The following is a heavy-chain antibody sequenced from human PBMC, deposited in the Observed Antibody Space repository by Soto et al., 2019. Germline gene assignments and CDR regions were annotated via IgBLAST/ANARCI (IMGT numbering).Heavy chain of an antibody. CDR2: IYHAGSV. Sequence: SETLSLACSVSGYSIASGYYWAWIRQSPGKGLEWIGSIYHAGSVYYNPSLNSRVAVSLDTSKNHFSLKLTSVTAADTAVYYCARTFDYYGMDVWGQGTTVTVSS. CDR1: GYSIASGYY. V-gene: IGHV4-38-2*01. CDR3: ARTFDYYGMDV. J-gene: IGHJ6*02.